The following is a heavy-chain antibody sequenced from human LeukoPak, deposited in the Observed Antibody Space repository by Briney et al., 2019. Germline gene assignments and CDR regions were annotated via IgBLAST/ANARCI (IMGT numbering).Heavy chain of an antibody. D-gene: IGHD3-9*01. CDR2: VTGSGGNT. V-gene: IGHV3-23*01. CDR3: AKRSSNLRYFDF. CDR1: GFTFSNYA. J-gene: IGHJ4*02. Sequence: PGGSLRLSCAASGFTFSNYAMTWVRQAPGKGLEWVSTVTGSGGNTYYADSVKGRFTISRDNPENTVSLQMNSLRAEDTAEYYCAKRSSNLRYFDFWGQGILVTVSS.